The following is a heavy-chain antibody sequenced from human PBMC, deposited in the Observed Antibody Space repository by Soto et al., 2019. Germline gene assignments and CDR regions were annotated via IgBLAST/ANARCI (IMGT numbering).Heavy chain of an antibody. Sequence: SLRLSCAASGFTFSDYYMTWIRQAPGKGLEWVSHISSTGITTYYAASVKGRFTISRDNAKNSLYLQMNSLRAEDTAVYYCARDGRRIGEFQSDYWGQGILVTVSS. J-gene: IGHJ4*02. CDR2: ISSTGITT. CDR3: ARDGRRIGEFQSDY. CDR1: GFTFSDYY. D-gene: IGHD3-10*01. V-gene: IGHV3-11*01.